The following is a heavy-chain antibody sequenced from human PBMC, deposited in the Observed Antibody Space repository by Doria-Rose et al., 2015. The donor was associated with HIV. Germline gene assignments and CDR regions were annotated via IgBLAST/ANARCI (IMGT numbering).Heavy chain of an antibody. J-gene: IGHJ4*02. V-gene: IGHV4-34*02. D-gene: IGHD4-17*01. CDR3: ARSTNDYGDQLDY. CDR2: INHTGST. Sequence: QQWGAGLLKPSETLSLTCAVYGGFFNGYHWSWIRQPPGKGLEWIGEINHTGSTNYNPSLKSRVTISVDTSKNQFSLKLSSVTAADTAVYYCARSTNDYGDQLDYWGQGTLVTVSS. CDR1: GGFFNGYH.